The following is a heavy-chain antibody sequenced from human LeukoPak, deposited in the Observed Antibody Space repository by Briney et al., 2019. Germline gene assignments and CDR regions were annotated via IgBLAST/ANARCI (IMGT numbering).Heavy chain of an antibody. D-gene: IGHD6-19*01. V-gene: IGHV3-66*01. Sequence: GGSLRLSCAASGFTVSTNYMSWVRQAPGKVLEWVSVIYSDGRTSYADYVRGRFTISRDNSKNTLYLQTSSLRAEDTAVYYCARELVAGGGRRGMDVWGQGTTVTVSS. J-gene: IGHJ6*02. CDR1: GFTVSTNY. CDR2: IYSDGRT. CDR3: ARELVAGGGRRGMDV.